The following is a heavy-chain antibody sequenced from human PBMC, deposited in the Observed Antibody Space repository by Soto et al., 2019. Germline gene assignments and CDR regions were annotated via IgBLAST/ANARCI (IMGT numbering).Heavy chain of an antibody. CDR2: MSGSGAST. CDR3: ARGPGATLYYFDY. CDR1: GLTFGNYA. Sequence: GSLRLSCAASGLTFGNYAMTWVRQAPGKGLEWVSSMSGSGASTYYADSVKGRFTISRDNSKNTLYLQMNSLRADDTAVYYCARGPGATLYYFDYWGQGTLVTVSS. V-gene: IGHV3-23*01. J-gene: IGHJ4*02. D-gene: IGHD3-10*01.